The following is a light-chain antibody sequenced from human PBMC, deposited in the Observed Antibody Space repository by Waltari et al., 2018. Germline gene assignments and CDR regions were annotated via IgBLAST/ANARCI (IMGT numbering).Light chain of an antibody. Sequence: IELTQPPSSLPASVGDRVTIKCRTIQGIRSYFDWYQQKPGKAPKLLIYAASTLQSGVPSRFSGSGSGTDFTLTISSLQPEDFATYYCQQLNSYPSWTFGQGTKVEIK. V-gene: IGKV1-9*01. CDR2: AAS. J-gene: IGKJ1*01. CDR1: QGIRSY. CDR3: QQLNSYPSWT.